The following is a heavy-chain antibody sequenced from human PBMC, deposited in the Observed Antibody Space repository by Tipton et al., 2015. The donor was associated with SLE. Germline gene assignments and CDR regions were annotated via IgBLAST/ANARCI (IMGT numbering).Heavy chain of an antibody. CDR3: ARGRLNYYDSSGRRSAFDI. Sequence: TLSLTCAVYGGSFSGYYWSWIRQPPGKGLEWIGEINHSGSTNYNPSLKSRVTISVDTSKNQLSLKLSSVTAADTAVYYCARGRLNYYDSSGRRSAFDIWGQGTMVTVSS. J-gene: IGHJ3*02. CDR2: INHSGST. D-gene: IGHD3-22*01. V-gene: IGHV4-34*01. CDR1: GGSFSGYY.